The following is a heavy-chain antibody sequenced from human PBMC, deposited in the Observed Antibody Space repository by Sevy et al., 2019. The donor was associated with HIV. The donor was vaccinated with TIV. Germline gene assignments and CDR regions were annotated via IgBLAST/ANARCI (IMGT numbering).Heavy chain of an antibody. CDR1: GYSFSGYN. Sequence: ASVKVSCKTSGYSFSGYNMHWVRQAPGQGLEWKGRINPTSGGTKFAEMFQGRVTMTRDMSISTAYMELSSLRSDDTAVYYCVRVPAAAGTRGYFDYWCQGTLVTVSS. V-gene: IGHV1-2*06. J-gene: IGHJ4*02. CDR3: VRVPAAAGTRGYFDY. CDR2: INPTSGGT. D-gene: IGHD6-13*01.